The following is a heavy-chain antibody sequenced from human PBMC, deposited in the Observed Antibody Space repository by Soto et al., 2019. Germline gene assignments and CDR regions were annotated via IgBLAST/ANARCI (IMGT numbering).Heavy chain of an antibody. CDR2: ISSSSSYI. Sequence: EVQLVESGGGLVKPGGSLRLSCAASGFTFSSYSMNWVRQAPGKGLEWVSSISSSSSYIYYADSVKGRFTISRDNAKNSLYLQMNSLRAEDTAVYYCARDSSSWYVFDYWGRGTLVTVSS. CDR1: GFTFSSYS. J-gene: IGHJ4*02. CDR3: ARDSSSWYVFDY. V-gene: IGHV3-21*01. D-gene: IGHD6-13*01.